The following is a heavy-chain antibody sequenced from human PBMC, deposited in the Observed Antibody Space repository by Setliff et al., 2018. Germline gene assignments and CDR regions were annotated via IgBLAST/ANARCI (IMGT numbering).Heavy chain of an antibody. CDR1: GGSVGSDFSY. D-gene: IGHD1-26*01. CDR2: VFVSGST. CDR3: ATRKSSGRLYYMDV. Sequence: SETLSLTCTVSGGSVGSDFSYWTWIRQPAGKGPEWIGRVFVSGSTNYNPSLKSRVTISGDTSKNQVSLRLSSVTAADTAVYYCATRKSSGRLYYMDVWGKGTTVTVSS. J-gene: IGHJ6*03. V-gene: IGHV4-61*10.